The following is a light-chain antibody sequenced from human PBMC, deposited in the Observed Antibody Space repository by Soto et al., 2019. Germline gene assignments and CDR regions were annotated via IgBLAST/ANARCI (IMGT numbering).Light chain of an antibody. Sequence: DIQMTQSPSTLSASVGDRVTITCRASQSISNWLAWYQQKPGKATKLLIYDAYSLESGVPSRFSGSGSGTEFTLTISSLQPDDFATYYCQQYNSYSSFGQGTKLQIK. V-gene: IGKV1-5*01. J-gene: IGKJ2*03. CDR2: DAY. CDR1: QSISNW. CDR3: QQYNSYSS.